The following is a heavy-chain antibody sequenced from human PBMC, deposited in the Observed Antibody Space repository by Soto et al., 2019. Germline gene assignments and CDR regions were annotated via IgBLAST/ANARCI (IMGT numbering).Heavy chain of an antibody. Sequence: QIGGSLRLSCGASGFTFSIYGMHWVRQAPDKGLEWVALISYDGSNQYYADSVKGRFTISRDNSKNTLFLQMNSLRADDTAVYYCAKDQASGQGSFDSWGQGTLVTVSS. CDR1: GFTFSIYG. V-gene: IGHV3-30*18. CDR2: ISYDGSNQ. J-gene: IGHJ4*02. CDR3: AKDQASGQGSFDS.